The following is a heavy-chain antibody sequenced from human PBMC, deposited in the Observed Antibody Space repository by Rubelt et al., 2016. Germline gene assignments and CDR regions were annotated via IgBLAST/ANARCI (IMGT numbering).Heavy chain of an antibody. D-gene: IGHD4-17*01. CDR2: IRSDGRDT. Sequence: EVQLVESGGGLVQPGGSLRLSCAASGFTFSSYWMSWVRQAPGKGLVWVSGIRSDGRDTRYADSVKGRFTISRDNSKNTLYLQMNSLRAEDTAVYYCARDFMTVTTSDYWGQGTLVSVSS. CDR3: ARDFMTVTTSDY. CDR1: GFTFSSYW. J-gene: IGHJ4*02. V-gene: IGHV3-74*01.